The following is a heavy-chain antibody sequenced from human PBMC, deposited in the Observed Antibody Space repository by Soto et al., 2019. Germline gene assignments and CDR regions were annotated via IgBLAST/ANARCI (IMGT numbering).Heavy chain of an antibody. CDR3: ARAHCSGGSCYSDDAFDI. CDR2: ISSSGSTI. V-gene: IGHV3-48*03. Sequence: HPGGSLRLSCAASGFTFSSYEMNWVRQAPGKGLEWVSYISSSGSTIYYADSVKGRFTISRDNAKNSLYLQMNSLRADDTAVYYCARAHCSGGSCYSDDAFDIWGQGTMVTVSS. CDR1: GFTFSSYE. J-gene: IGHJ3*02. D-gene: IGHD2-15*01.